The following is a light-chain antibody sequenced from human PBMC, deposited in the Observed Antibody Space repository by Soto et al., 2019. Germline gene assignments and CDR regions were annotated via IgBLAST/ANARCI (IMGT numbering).Light chain of an antibody. CDR2: DSS. CDR1: QSISNY. V-gene: IGKV1-39*01. J-gene: IGKJ2*01. CDR3: QQSYNAPRT. Sequence: DIPMTQSPSSLSASVGDRVTITCQASQSISNYLSWYQQKPGKAPKLLIYDSSTLRSGVPSRFSGSGSGTDFTLTISSLQPEDFATYYCQQSYNAPRTFGQGTKLEIE.